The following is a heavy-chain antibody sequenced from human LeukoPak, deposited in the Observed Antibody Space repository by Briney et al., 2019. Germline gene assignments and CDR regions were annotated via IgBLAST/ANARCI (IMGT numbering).Heavy chain of an antibody. J-gene: IGHJ4*02. CDR2: IYYSGST. V-gene: IGHV4-59*01. CDR1: GGSISSYY. CDR3: ARWTAAAGPYYYFDY. Sequence: SETLSLTCTVSGGSISSYYWSWIRQPPGKGLEWIGYIYYSGSTNYNPSLKSRVTISVDTSKNQFSLMLSSVTAADTAVYYCARWTAAAGPYYYFDYWGQGTLVTVSS. D-gene: IGHD6-13*01.